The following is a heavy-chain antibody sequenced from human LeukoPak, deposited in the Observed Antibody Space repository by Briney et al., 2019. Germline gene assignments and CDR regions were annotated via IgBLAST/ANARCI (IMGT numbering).Heavy chain of an antibody. CDR3: ARVKSSTRGPYYHYYMDV. V-gene: IGHV4-4*07. CDR1: GGSISSYY. D-gene: IGHD3-10*01. CDR2: IDTSGSI. Sequence: SETLSLTCTVSGGSISSYYWSWIRQPAGKGLEWIGRIDTSGSIIYNPSLKSRVTISVDKSKNQLYLKVTSVPAADTAVYYCARVKSSTRGPYYHYYMDVWGKGATVIVSS. J-gene: IGHJ6*03.